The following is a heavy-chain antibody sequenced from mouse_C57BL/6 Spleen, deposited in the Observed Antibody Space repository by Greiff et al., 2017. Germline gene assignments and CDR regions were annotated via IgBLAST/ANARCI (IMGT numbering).Heavy chain of an antibody. CDR3: ARRGVVEGYFDV. D-gene: IGHD1-1*01. V-gene: IGHV1-72*01. J-gene: IGHJ1*03. Sequence: PGRGLEWIGRIDPNSGGTKYNEKFKSKATLTVDKPSSTAYMQLSSLTSEDSAVYYCARRGVVEGYFDVWGTGTTVTVSS. CDR2: IDPNSGGT.